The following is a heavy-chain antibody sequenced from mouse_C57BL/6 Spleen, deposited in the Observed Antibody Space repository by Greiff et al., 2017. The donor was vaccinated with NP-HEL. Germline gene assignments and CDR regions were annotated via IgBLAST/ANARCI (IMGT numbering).Heavy chain of an antibody. V-gene: IGHV1-64*01. Sequence: QVQLQQPGAELVKPGASVKLSCKASGYTFTSYWMHWVKQRPGQGLEWIGMIHPNSGSTNYNEKFKSKATLTVDKSSSTAYMQLSSLTSEDSAVYYCARYYSDYVYYSMDYWGQGTSVTVSS. J-gene: IGHJ4*01. CDR1: GYTFTSYW. CDR3: ARYYSDYVYYSMDY. CDR2: IHPNSGST. D-gene: IGHD2-13*01.